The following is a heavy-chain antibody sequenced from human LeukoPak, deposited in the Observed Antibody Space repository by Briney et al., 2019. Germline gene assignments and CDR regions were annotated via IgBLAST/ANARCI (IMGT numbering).Heavy chain of an antibody. CDR2: VNSDGSGT. V-gene: IGHV3-74*01. D-gene: IGHD5-12*01. CDR1: GFTFSNYD. Sequence: GGSLRLSCAASGFTFSNYDMNWVRQAPGKGLVWVSRVNSDGSGTDYADSVQGRFTISRNNSKNTLYLQMNSMRAEDTAVYYCCTLRLSGFDIWGQGTLVTVSS. J-gene: IGHJ3*02. CDR3: CTLRLSGFDI.